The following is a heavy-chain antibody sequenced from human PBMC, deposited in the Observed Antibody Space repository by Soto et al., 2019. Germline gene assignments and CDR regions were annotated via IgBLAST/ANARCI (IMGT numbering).Heavy chain of an antibody. J-gene: IGHJ4*02. Sequence: EVQLLDSGGGLVQPGGALRLSCEASGFTFSNYAMNWVRQAPGKGLAWVLGISGGGDNTYYADSVKGRFTISRDNSKNPVFLKMNSLRAEDTAVYYCAKERLARGFDYWGQGTLVTVSS. CDR3: AKERLARGFDY. CDR1: GFTFSNYA. CDR2: ISGGGDNT. V-gene: IGHV3-23*01.